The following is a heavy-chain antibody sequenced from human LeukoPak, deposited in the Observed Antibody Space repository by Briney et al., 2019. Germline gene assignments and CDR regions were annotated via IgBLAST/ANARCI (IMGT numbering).Heavy chain of an antibody. V-gene: IGHV1-18*01. CDR3: ARDPTLWYSSSGYYFDY. J-gene: IGHJ4*02. CDR2: ISAYNGNT. D-gene: IGHD6-6*01. CDR1: GYTFTSYG. Sequence: ASVKVSCKASGYTFTSYGISRVRQAPGQGLEWMGWISAYNGNTNYAQKLQGRVTMTTDTSTSTAYMELRSLRSDDTAVYYCARDPTLWYSSSGYYFDYWGQGTPVAVSS.